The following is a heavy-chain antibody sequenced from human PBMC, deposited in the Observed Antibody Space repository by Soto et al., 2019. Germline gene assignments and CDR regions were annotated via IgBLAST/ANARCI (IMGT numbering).Heavy chain of an antibody. V-gene: IGHV3-9*01. CDR2: ISWNSGSI. Sequence: GGSLRLSCAASGFTFDDYAMHWVRQAPGKGLEWVSGISWNSGSIGYADSVKGRFTISRDNAKNSLYLQMNILRAEDTAVYYCARKLDYRDPWGQGTLVTVSS. D-gene: IGHD4-4*01. CDR3: ARKLDYRDP. CDR1: GFTFDDYA. J-gene: IGHJ5*02.